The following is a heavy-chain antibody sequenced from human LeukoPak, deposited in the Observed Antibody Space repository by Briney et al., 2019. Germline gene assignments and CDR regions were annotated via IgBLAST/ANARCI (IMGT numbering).Heavy chain of an antibody. CDR2: INHSGST. J-gene: IGHJ6*02. CDR3: ARAGRGYSYYYYYGMDV. Sequence: KPSETLSLTCAVYGGSFSGYYWSWIRQPPGKGLEWIGEINHSGSTNYNPSLKSRVTISVDTSKNQFSLKLSSVTAADTAVYYCARAGRGYSYYYYYGMDVSGQGTTVTVSS. CDR1: GGSFSGYY. D-gene: IGHD5-18*01. V-gene: IGHV4-34*01.